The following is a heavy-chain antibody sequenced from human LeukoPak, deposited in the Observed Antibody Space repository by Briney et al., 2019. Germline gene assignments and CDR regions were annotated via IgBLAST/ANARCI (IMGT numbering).Heavy chain of an antibody. D-gene: IGHD6-19*01. CDR3: ARGHYIKWLVQGDYFDY. CDR2: INHSGST. CDR1: GGSFSGYY. V-gene: IGHV4-34*01. J-gene: IGHJ4*02. Sequence: SETLSLTCAVYGGSFSGYYWSWIRQPPGKGLEWIGEINHSGSTNYNPSLKSRVTISVDTSKNQFSLKLSSVTAADTAVYYCARGHYIKWLVQGDYFDYWGQGTLVTVSS.